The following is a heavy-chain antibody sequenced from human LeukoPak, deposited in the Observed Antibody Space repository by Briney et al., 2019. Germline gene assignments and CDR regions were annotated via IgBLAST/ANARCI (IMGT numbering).Heavy chain of an antibody. D-gene: IGHD6-13*01. V-gene: IGHV3-21*04. CDR3: AKVVIAAGCDY. Sequence: GGSLRLSCAASGFTFSNYAMNWVRQAPGKGLEWVSSISSSSSYIYYTDSVKGRFTISRDNSKNTLYLQMDSLRADDTAVYYCAKVVIAAGCDYWGQGTLVTVSS. CDR2: ISSSSSYI. CDR1: GFTFSNYA. J-gene: IGHJ4*02.